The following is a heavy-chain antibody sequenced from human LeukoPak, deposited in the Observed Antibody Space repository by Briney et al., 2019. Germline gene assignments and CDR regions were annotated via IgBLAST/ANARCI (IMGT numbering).Heavy chain of an antibody. Sequence: GESLTLSCAASGFTFSRYSMNWVRQAPGKGLEWVSSIKSTSDFIFYADSVKGRVTVSRDNARDSLYLQMNSLRAEDTAVYYCARPLEGTGGNWYFDLWGRGTLVTVSS. CDR1: GFTFSRYS. V-gene: IGHV3-21*01. CDR2: IKSTSDFI. D-gene: IGHD1-14*01. CDR3: ARPLEGTGGNWYFDL. J-gene: IGHJ2*01.